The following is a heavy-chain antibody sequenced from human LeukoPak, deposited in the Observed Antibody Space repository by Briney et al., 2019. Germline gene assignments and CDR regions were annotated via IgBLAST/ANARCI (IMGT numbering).Heavy chain of an antibody. V-gene: IGHV4-59*01. D-gene: IGHD2-2*01. CDR2: IYYSGST. J-gene: IGHJ4*02. CDR3: ARGPAGPYYFDY. CDR1: GGSISTYY. Sequence: SETLSLTCTVSGGSISTYYWTWIRQPPGKGLEWIGYIYYSGSTNYNPSLRSRVTISLDTSKNQFSLKLSSVTAADTAVYYCARGPAGPYYFDYWGQGTLATVSS.